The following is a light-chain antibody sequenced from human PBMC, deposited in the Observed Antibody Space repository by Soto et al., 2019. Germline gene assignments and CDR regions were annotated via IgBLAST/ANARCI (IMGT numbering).Light chain of an antibody. CDR3: QQYGSSPT. V-gene: IGKV3-20*01. CDR1: QSVSTSY. CDR2: AAS. J-gene: IGKJ1*01. Sequence: EIVLTRSPFTLSLSRGERASLSCMASQSVSTSYLAWYQQKPGQAPRLLIYAASSRATGIPDRFSGSGSGTDFTLTISRLEPEDFAVYYCQQYGSSPTFGQGTKVDIK.